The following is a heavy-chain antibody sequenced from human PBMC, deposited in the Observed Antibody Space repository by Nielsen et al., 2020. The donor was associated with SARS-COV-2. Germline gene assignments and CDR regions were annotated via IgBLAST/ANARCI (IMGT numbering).Heavy chain of an antibody. V-gene: IGHV3-30*12. CDR2: ISYDGTTK. CDR3: AKGEYGSGSYYYYYGMDV. CDR1: GFTFSSYG. D-gene: IGHD3-10*01. J-gene: IGHJ6*02. Sequence: GGSLRLSCAASGFTFSSYGMHWVRQAPGKGLKWVAVISYDGTTKHHADSAKGRFAVSRDNSKNTLYLQMNSLRAEDTAVYYCAKGEYGSGSYYYYYGMDVWGQGTTVTVSS.